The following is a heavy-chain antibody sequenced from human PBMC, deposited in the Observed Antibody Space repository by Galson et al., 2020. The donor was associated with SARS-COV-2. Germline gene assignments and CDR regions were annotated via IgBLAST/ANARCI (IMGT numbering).Heavy chain of an antibody. CDR1: GFTVSSNY. V-gene: IGHV3-53*01. J-gene: IGHJ4*02. CDR3: SRGRPLYYVDY. CDR2: IYTGGST. Sequence: GGSLRHSCAASGFTVSSNYMNWVRQAPAKELEWVSVIYTGGSTYYADYVKGRFTISRDKSKNTLYLQINSRRDEDTAVYYCSRGRPLYYVDYWGQGTLVTVSS.